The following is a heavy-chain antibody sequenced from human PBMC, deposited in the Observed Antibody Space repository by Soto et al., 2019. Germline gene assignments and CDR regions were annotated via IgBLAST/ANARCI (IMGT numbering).Heavy chain of an antibody. CDR3: ARLDGSSTSCYLNWFDP. Sequence: SQTLSLTCAISGDSVSSNSAAWNWIRQSPSRGLEWLGRTYYRSKWYNDYAVSVKSRITINPDTSKNQFSLQLNSVTPEDTAVYYCARLDGSSTSCYLNWFDPWGQGTLVTVAS. V-gene: IGHV6-1*01. CDR1: GDSVSSNSAA. D-gene: IGHD2-2*01. CDR2: TYYRSKWYN. J-gene: IGHJ5*02.